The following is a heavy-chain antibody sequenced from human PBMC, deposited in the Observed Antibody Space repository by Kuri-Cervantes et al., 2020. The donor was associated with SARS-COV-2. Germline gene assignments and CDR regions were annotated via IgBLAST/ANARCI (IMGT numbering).Heavy chain of an antibody. V-gene: IGHV4-38-2*01. CDR2: IYHSGST. Sequence: SETLSLTCAVSGYSISSGYYWGWIRQPPGKGLEWIGSIYHSGSTYYNPSLKSRVTISVDTSKNQFSLKLSSVTAADTAVYYCARVGGSYYAVGYWGQGTLVTVSS. J-gene: IGHJ4*02. D-gene: IGHD1-26*01. CDR1: GYSISSGYY. CDR3: ARVGGSYYAVGY.